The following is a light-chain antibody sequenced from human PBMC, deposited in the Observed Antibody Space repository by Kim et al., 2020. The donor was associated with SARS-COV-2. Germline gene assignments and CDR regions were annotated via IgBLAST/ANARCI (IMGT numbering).Light chain of an antibody. CDR3: SSYKSSSTLDV. Sequence: SITISCTGTRSDVGGYNHVSWYQQQPGKAPKLMIYEVSNRPSGVSNRVSGSKSGNTASLTISGLQAEDEADYYCSSYKSSSTLDVFGTGTKVNVL. CDR1: RSDVGGYNH. V-gene: IGLV2-14*01. J-gene: IGLJ1*01. CDR2: EVS.